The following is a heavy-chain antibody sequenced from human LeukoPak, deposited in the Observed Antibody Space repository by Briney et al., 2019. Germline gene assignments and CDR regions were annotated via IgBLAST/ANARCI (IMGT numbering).Heavy chain of an antibody. D-gene: IGHD4-17*01. Sequence: GGSLRLSCAASGFTFNNYNMNWVRQAPGKGLEWVSSISSSSGYKYYADSVKGRFTISRDNAKNSLYLQMNSLRAEDTAVYYCARAGGSTVSHSDYWGQGTLVTVSS. J-gene: IGHJ4*02. CDR3: ARAGGSTVSHSDY. CDR2: ISSSSGYK. CDR1: GFTFNNYN. V-gene: IGHV3-21*01.